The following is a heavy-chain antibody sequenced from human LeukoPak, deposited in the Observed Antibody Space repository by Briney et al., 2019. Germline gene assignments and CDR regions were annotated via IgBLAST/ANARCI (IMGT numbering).Heavy chain of an antibody. D-gene: IGHD3-10*01. CDR3: ARGLPVNTYYYGSGSSAWFDP. V-gene: IGHV4-59*12. CDR1: GGSISSYY. CDR2: IYYSGST. J-gene: IGHJ5*02. Sequence: SETLSLTCTVSGGSISSYYWSWIRQPPGKGLEWIGYIYYSGSTNYNPSLKSRVTISVDTSKNQFSLKLSSVTAADTAVYYCARGLPVNTYYYGSGSSAWFDPWGQGTLVTVSS.